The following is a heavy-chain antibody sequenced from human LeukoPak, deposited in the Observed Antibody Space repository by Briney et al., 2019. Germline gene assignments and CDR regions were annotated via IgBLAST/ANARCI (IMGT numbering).Heavy chain of an antibody. CDR1: GGSISSYY. CDR2: IYYSGST. J-gene: IGHJ4*02. Sequence: SETLSLTCTVSGGSISSYYWSWIRQPPGKGLEWIGYIYYSGSTNYNPSLKSRVTISVDTSKNQLSLRLNSVTAADTAVYYCARVDYTTSSPYLLPDSWGQGTLVTVSS. CDR3: ARVDYTTSSPYLLPDS. D-gene: IGHD6-6*01. V-gene: IGHV4-59*01.